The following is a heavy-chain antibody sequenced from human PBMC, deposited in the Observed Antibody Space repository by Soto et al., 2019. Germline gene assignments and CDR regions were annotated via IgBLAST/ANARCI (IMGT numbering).Heavy chain of an antibody. V-gene: IGHV4-34*01. CDR2: INHSGST. CDR1: GGSFSGYY. J-gene: IGHJ5*02. CDR3: ARGVGIAAAGQTYNWFDP. D-gene: IGHD6-13*01. Sequence: QVQLQQWGAGRLKPSEILSLTCAVYGGSFSGYYWSWIRQPPGKGLEWIGEINHSGSTNYNPSLKSRVTISVDTSKNKFSLKLSSVTAADTAVYYCARGVGIAAAGQTYNWFDPWGQGTLVTVSS.